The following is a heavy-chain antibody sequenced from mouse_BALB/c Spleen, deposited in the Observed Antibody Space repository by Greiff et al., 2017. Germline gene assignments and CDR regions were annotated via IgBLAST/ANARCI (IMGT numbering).Heavy chain of an antibody. CDR1: GYTFTSYW. CDR2: IYPGSGST. V-gene: IGHV1-55*01. Sequence: QVQLQQSGAELVKPGTSVKLSCKASGYTFTSYWINWVKLRPGQGLEWIGDIYPGSGSTNYNEKFKSKATLTVDTSSSTAYMQLSSLASEDSALYYCERRTDWGAGTTVTVSS. CDR3: ERRTD. J-gene: IGHJ1*01.